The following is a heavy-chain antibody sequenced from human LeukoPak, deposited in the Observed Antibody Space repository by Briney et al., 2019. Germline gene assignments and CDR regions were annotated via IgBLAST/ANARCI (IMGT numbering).Heavy chain of an antibody. D-gene: IGHD3-10*01. V-gene: IGHV3-7*01. CDR2: IKQDGSDK. CDR1: GFSFSEFR. CDR3: VKDRAGTYFDY. Sequence: GGSLRLSCAASGFSFSEFRMNWVRQAPGKGLEWVANIKQDGSDKYYVDSVRGRFAISKDIAKNSLYLQMNSLRAEDTAVYYCVKDRAGTYFDYWGQGTLVTVSS. J-gene: IGHJ4*02.